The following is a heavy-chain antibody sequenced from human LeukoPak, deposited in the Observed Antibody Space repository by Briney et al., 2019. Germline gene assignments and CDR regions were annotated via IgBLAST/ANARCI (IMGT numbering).Heavy chain of an antibody. CDR3: ARVGYCSSTSCYSYYYYYGMDV. CDR1: GGTFSSYA. CDR2: IIPIFGIA. V-gene: IGHV1-69*04. J-gene: IGHJ6*02. D-gene: IGHD2-2*01. Sequence: SVKVSCKASGGTFSSYAISWVRQAPGQGLEWMGRIIPIFGIANYAQKSQGRVTITADKSTSTAYMELSSLRSEDTAVYYCARVGYCSSTSCYSYYYYYGMDVWGQGTTVTVSS.